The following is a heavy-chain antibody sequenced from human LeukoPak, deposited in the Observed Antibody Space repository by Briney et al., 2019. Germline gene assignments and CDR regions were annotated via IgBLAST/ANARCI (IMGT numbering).Heavy chain of an antibody. D-gene: IGHD6-19*01. J-gene: IGHJ4*02. CDR3: ATTAQWPDYFDY. CDR1: GYTFTGYY. Sequence: ASVKVSCKASGYTFTGYYMHWVRQAPGPGLEWMGWINPNSGGTNYAQKFQGRVTMTTDTSISTAYMELSRLRSDDTAVYYCATTAQWPDYFDYWGQGTLVTVSS. V-gene: IGHV1-2*02. CDR2: INPNSGGT.